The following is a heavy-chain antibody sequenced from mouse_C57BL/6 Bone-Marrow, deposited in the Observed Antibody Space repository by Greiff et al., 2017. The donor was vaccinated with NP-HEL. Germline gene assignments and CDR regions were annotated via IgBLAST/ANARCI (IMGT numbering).Heavy chain of an antibody. CDR3: AHYDYDKNFDY. D-gene: IGHD2-4*01. CDR1: GYTFTDYY. CDR2: INPYNGGT. Sequence: VQLQQSGPVLVKPGASVKMSCKASGYTFTDYYMNWVKQSHGKSLEWIGVINPYNGGTSYNQKFKGKATLTVDKSSSTAYMELNSLTSEDSAVYYCAHYDYDKNFDYWGQGTTLTVSS. J-gene: IGHJ2*01. V-gene: IGHV1-19*01.